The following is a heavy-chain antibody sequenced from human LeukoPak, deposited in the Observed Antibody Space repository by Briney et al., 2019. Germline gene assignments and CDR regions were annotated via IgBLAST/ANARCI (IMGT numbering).Heavy chain of an antibody. J-gene: IGHJ4*02. V-gene: IGHV3-7*05. CDR2: INQDGSEK. CDR1: GFTFSSYW. Sequence: PGGSLRLSCAASGFTFSSYWMSWVRQTPGKGLEWVANINQDGSEKYYVDSVKGRFTISRDNAKNSLYLQMNSLRAEDTAVYDCAIYCSGGSCFRNWGQGTLVTVSS. CDR3: AIYCSGGSCFRN. D-gene: IGHD2-15*01.